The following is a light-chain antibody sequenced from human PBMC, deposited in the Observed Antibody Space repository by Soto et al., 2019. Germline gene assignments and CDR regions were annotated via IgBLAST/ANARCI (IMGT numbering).Light chain of an antibody. CDR1: QSVSSNY. CDR2: GAS. CDR3: QQFARSPPSWT. Sequence: ETVLTQSPGTLSLSPGERATLSCRASQSVSSNYLAWYQQKPGQAPRLLIYGASTRATGIPDRFSGSGSGTDSTITISILEPEEFAVYYCQQFARSPPSWTFGEGTKVEIK. V-gene: IGKV3-20*01. J-gene: IGKJ1*01.